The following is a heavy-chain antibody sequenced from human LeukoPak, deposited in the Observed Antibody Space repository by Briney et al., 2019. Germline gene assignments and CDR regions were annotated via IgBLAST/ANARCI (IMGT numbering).Heavy chain of an antibody. CDR1: GFTFSSYS. Sequence: GGSLRLSCAASGFTFSSYSMNWVRQAPGEGLEWVSYISSSSSTIYYADSVKGRFTISRDNAKNSLYLQMNSLRAEDTAVYYCARDRGLDYWGQGTLVTVSS. CDR2: ISSSSSTI. CDR3: ARDRGLDY. D-gene: IGHD5-24*01. V-gene: IGHV3-48*01. J-gene: IGHJ4*02.